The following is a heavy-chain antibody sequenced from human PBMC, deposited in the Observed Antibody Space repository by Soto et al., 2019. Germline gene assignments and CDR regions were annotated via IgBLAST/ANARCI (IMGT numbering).Heavy chain of an antibody. D-gene: IGHD3-16*01. CDR3: ARDFMIAIE. Sequence: GGSLRLSCAASGFTVSSNSMSWVRQAPGKGLEWVSVIYGGGGTYYAGSVKGRFTISRDNSKNTLYLQMNSLRVEDTAVYYCARDFMIAIEWGQGTLVTVSS. V-gene: IGHV3-53*01. CDR1: GFTVSSNS. CDR2: IYGGGGT. J-gene: IGHJ4*02.